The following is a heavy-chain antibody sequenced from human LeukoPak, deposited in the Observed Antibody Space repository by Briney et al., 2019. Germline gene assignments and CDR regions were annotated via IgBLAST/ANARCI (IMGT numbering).Heavy chain of an antibody. CDR2: IKSKTDGCTT. Sequence: GGSLRLSCAASGFTFSNAWMSWVRQAPGKGLEWVGRIKSKTDGCTTDYAAPVKGRFTISREDSKNTLYLQMNSLKTEDTAVYYCTTDSTPYCSSTSCYSSGDYWGQGTLVTVSS. J-gene: IGHJ4*02. CDR1: GFTFSNAW. D-gene: IGHD2-2*02. V-gene: IGHV3-15*01. CDR3: TTDSTPYCSSTSCYSSGDY.